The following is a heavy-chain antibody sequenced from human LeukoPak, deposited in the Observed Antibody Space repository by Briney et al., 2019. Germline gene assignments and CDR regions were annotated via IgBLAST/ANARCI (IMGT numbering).Heavy chain of an antibody. D-gene: IGHD2-15*01. V-gene: IGHV3-53*05. CDR3: VRGYSFGPYGMDV. Sequence: PGGSLRLSCAASGFTVGSNYMTWVRQAPGKGLEWVSAISGSGGSTYYADSVKGRFTISRDNSKNTLYLQMSSLRAEDTAVYFCVRGYSFGPYGMDVWGQGTTVTVSS. CDR1: GFTVGSNY. J-gene: IGHJ6*02. CDR2: ISGSGGST.